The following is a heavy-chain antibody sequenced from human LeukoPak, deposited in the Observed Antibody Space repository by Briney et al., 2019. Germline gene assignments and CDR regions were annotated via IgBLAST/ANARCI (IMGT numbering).Heavy chain of an antibody. D-gene: IGHD3-3*01. J-gene: IGHJ3*02. CDR3: ARDLFKITIFGVVIPDAFDI. Sequence: SETLSLTCTVSGGSISSYYWSWIRQPAGKGLEWIGRIYTSGSTNYNPSLKSRVTISVDTSKNQFSLKLSSVTAADTAVYYCARDLFKITIFGVVIPDAFDIWGQGTMVTVSS. CDR1: GGSISSYY. CDR2: IYTSGST. V-gene: IGHV4-4*07.